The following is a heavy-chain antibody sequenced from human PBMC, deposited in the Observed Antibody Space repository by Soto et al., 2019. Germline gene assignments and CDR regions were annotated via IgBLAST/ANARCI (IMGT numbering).Heavy chain of an antibody. CDR2: IYYSGST. D-gene: IGHD5-12*01. Sequence: SETLSLTCTVSGGSISSYYWSWIRQPPGKGLEWIGYIYYSGSTNYNPSLKSRVTISVDTSKNQFSLKLSSVTAADTAVYYCARHAGDSGYDYSLDYWGQGTLVTVSS. CDR3: ARHAGDSGYDYSLDY. V-gene: IGHV4-59*08. J-gene: IGHJ4*02. CDR1: GGSISSYY.